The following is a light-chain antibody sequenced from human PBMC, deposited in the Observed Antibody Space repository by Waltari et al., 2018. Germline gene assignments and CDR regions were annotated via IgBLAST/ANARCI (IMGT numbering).Light chain of an antibody. CDR2: GTN. Sequence: SSDLTQDPAVSVALGQTVRITCQGDILRTYYGNWCRQKPGQPPELVIYGTNNRPSGIPDRFSASSSGNTASLIITGAQAEDEADYYCSSRELSGHVVFGGGTRLTVL. CDR3: SSRELSGHVV. J-gene: IGLJ2*01. CDR1: ILRTYY. V-gene: IGLV3-19*01.